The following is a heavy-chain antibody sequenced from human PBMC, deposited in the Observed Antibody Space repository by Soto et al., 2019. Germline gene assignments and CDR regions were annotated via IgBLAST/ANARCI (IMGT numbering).Heavy chain of an antibody. J-gene: IGHJ3*02. V-gene: IGHV3-74*01. D-gene: IGHD1-26*01. CDR3: AIEKVGAESVHVFDI. CDR2: IKSDGSIT. CDR1: GFTFSSYW. Sequence: PGGSLRLSCAASGFTFSSYWMHWVRQAPGRGLVWVSRIKSDGSITTYADSVKGRFTISRDNAKNTLYLQMNSLRAEDTAVYYCAIEKVGAESVHVFDIWGQGTMVTVSS.